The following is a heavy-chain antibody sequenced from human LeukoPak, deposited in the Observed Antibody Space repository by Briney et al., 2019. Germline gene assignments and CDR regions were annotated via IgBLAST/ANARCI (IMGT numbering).Heavy chain of an antibody. CDR1: GDSISPYY. CDR2: IYYSGST. V-gene: IGHV4-59*08. J-gene: IGHJ4*02. Sequence: SETLSLICTVSGDSISPYYWSWIRQPPGKGLEWIGYIYYSGSTNYNPSLKSRVTILVDTSKNQFSLNLGSVTAADTAVYYCARQISSWYQFDYWGQGTLVIVSS. CDR3: ARQISSWYQFDY. D-gene: IGHD6-13*01.